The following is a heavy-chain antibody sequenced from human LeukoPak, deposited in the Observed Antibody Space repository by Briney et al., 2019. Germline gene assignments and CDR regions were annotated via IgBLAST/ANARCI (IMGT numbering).Heavy chain of an antibody. CDR1: GYTFTSYG. CDR3: ARGRGSGHKENWFDP. V-gene: IGHV1-8*02. Sequence: ASVKVSCKASGYTFTSYGISWVRQATGQGLEWMGWMNPNSSNTGYAQKFQGRVTMTRNTSISTAYMELSSLRSEDTAVYYCARGRGSGHKENWFDPWGQGTLVTVSS. D-gene: IGHD6-19*01. J-gene: IGHJ5*02. CDR2: MNPNSSNT.